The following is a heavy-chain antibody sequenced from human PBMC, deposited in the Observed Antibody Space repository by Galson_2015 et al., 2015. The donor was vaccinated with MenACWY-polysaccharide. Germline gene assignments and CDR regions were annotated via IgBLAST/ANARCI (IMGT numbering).Heavy chain of an antibody. V-gene: IGHV3-23*01. Sequence: SLRLSCAASGFTFSSYAMSWVRQAPGKGLEWVSVTSDSGINTYYADSVKGRFTISRDNSRNTLYLQMNSLRAEDTAVYYCARGLSSTWYDYWGQGTLVTVSS. J-gene: IGHJ4*02. CDR3: ARGLSSTWYDY. CDR1: GFTFSSYA. D-gene: IGHD6-13*01. CDR2: TSDSGINT.